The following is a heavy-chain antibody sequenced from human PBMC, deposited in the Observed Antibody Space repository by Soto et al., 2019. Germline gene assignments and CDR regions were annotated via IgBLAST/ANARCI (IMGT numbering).Heavy chain of an antibody. CDR2: ISSSSSYI. CDR1: GFTFRSYS. J-gene: IGHJ5*02. D-gene: IGHD3-22*01. CDR3: ARGYYDSSGYYPDSWFDP. Sequence: GGSLRLSCAASGFTFRSYSMNWVRQAPGKGLELVSSISSSSSYIYYADSVKGRFTISRDNAKNSLYLQMNSLRAEDTAVYYCARGYYDSSGYYPDSWFDPWGQGTLVTVSS. V-gene: IGHV3-21*01.